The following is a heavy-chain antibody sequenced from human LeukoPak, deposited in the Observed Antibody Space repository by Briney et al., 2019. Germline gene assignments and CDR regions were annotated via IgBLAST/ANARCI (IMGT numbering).Heavy chain of an antibody. D-gene: IGHD3-22*01. CDR3: ARPASYYYDSSGYYSYDAFDI. CDR2: IYPGDADT. J-gene: IGHJ3*02. CDR1: GYRFTNYW. Sequence: GESLKISCKGSGYRFTNYWIGWVRQMPEKGLEWMGIIYPGDADTRYSPSFQGQVTISADKSISTAYLHWSSLKASDTAMYYCARPASYYYDSSGYYSYDAFDIWGQGTMVTVSS. V-gene: IGHV5-51*01.